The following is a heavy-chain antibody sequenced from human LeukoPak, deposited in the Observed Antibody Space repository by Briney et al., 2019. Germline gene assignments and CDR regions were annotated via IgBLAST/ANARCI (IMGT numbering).Heavy chain of an antibody. CDR3: ARVGYDFWSGYLGGNWFDP. V-gene: IGHV1-8*01. CDR1: GYTFTSYE. CDR2: MNPNSGNT. J-gene: IGHJ5*02. D-gene: IGHD3-3*01. Sequence: ASVKVSCKASGYTFTSYEINWVRQATGQGLEWMGWMNPNSGNTGYAQKFQGRVTMTRNTSISTAYMELSSLRSEDTAVYYCARVGYDFWSGYLGGNWFDPWGQGTLVTVSS.